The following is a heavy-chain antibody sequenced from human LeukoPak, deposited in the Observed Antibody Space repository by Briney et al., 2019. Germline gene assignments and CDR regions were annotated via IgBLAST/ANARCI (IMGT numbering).Heavy chain of an antibody. J-gene: IGHJ6*02. CDR2: ISSSSSTI. CDR3: ARPWNYYYYYVMDV. Sequence: GGSLRLSCAASGFTFNNAWMNWVRQAPGKGLEWVSYISSSSSTIYYADSVKGRFTISRDNAKNSLYLQMNSLRDEDTAVYYCARPWNYYYYYVMDVWGQGTTVTVSS. V-gene: IGHV3-48*02. D-gene: IGHD1-1*01. CDR1: GFTFNNAW.